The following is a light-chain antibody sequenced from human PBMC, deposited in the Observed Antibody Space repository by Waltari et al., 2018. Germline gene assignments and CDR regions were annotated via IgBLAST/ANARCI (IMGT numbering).Light chain of an antibody. CDR1: QSVRNNY. J-gene: IGKJ1*01. V-gene: IGKV3-20*01. Sequence: EIVLTQSPDTLSLSPGERPTLSCRASQSVRNNYLAWYQQTPGQAPRLLIYGGSNRATVISDRFSGSGSGTDFTLTISRLEPEDFTVYYCQQYGSSPRTFGQGTKVE. CDR3: QQYGSSPRT. CDR2: GGS.